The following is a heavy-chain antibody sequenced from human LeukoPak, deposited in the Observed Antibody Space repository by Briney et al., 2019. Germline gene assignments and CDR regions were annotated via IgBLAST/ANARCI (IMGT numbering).Heavy chain of an antibody. Sequence: GGSLRLSCAASGFTFSSYAMNWVRQAPGKGLEWVAVIKYDGSNKYYADSVKGRFTISRDNSKNTLYLQMNSLRAEDTAVYYCARSLMVRGVITPKYGMDVWGQGTTVTVSS. CDR3: ARSLMVRGVITPKYGMDV. V-gene: IGHV3-30-3*01. CDR2: IKYDGSNK. CDR1: GFTFSSYA. D-gene: IGHD3-10*01. J-gene: IGHJ6*02.